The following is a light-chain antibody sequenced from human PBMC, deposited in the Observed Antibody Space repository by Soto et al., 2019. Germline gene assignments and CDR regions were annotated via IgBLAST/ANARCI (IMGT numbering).Light chain of an antibody. V-gene: IGKV1-17*01. Sequence: DIQMTQSPSPLSASVGDRVTIPCRASQGIRNFLGWFQQKPGKAPERLIYAASTLDGGVPSRFSGSGSGTEFTLTISSLQPEDFATYYWLQHSTFPFAFGPGTRVDI. CDR2: AAS. CDR3: LQHSTFPFA. J-gene: IGKJ3*01. CDR1: QGIRNF.